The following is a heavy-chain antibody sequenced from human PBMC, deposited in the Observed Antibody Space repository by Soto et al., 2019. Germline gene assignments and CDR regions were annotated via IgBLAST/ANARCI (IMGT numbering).Heavy chain of an antibody. CDR2: IYYSGST. D-gene: IGHD5-18*01. Sequence: PSETLSLTCTVSGGSISSYYWSWIRQPPGKGLEWIGYIYYSGSTNYNPSLKSRVTISVDTSKNQFSLKLSSVTAADTAVYYCARQLAMYAFDIWGQGTVVTVSS. V-gene: IGHV4-59*08. CDR1: GGSISSYY. J-gene: IGHJ3*02. CDR3: ARQLAMYAFDI.